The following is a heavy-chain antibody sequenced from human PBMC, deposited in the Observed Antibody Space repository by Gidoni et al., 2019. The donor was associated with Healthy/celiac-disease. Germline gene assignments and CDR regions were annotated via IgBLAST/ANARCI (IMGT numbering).Heavy chain of an antibody. CDR3: AKSTTGGWFDP. J-gene: IGHJ5*02. Sequence: EVQLLASGGGLVQPGGSLRLSCPASGSTFSSYAMSWVRQAPGKGLEWVSAISGSGGSTYYADSVKGRFTISRDNSKNTLYRQMNSLRAEDTAVYYCAKSTTGGWFDPWGQGTLVTVSS. D-gene: IGHD4-17*01. CDR2: ISGSGGST. CDR1: GSTFSSYA. V-gene: IGHV3-23*01.